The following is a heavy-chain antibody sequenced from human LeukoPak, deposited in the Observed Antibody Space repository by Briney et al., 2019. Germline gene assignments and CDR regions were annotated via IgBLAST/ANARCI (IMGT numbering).Heavy chain of an antibody. D-gene: IGHD2-21*02. CDR3: AKGVPGGPEWRVTAIEYYFDY. J-gene: IGHJ4*02. Sequence: GGSLRLSCAASGFTFSSYEMNWVRQAPGKGLEWVSYISSSGSTIYYADSVKGRFTISRDNSKNTLYLQMNSLRAEDTAVYYCAKGVPGGPEWRVTAIEYYFDYWGQGTLVTVSS. V-gene: IGHV3-48*03. CDR1: GFTFSSYE. CDR2: ISSSGSTI.